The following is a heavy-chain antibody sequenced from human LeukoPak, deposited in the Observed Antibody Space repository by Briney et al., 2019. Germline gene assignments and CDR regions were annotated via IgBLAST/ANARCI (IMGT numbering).Heavy chain of an antibody. D-gene: IGHD6-13*01. CDR1: GINVSANY. J-gene: IGHJ4*02. CDR3: VSSTGQQLIPYDY. Sequence: GGSLRLSCAASGINVSANYMTCIRQAPGKGLEWVSLIYGAGAAYYAESVRGRFIISRDNSKNTLFLQMNSLRAEDTAVYYCVSSTGQQLIPYDYWGQGTHVAVSS. V-gene: IGHV3-66*02. CDR2: IYGAGAA.